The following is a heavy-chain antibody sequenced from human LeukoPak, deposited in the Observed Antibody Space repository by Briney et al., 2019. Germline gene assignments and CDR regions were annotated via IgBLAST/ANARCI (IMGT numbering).Heavy chain of an antibody. V-gene: IGHV1-18*01. Sequence: ASVNVSCEASGYTFTAYGISWVRPAPGQGLEWMGWISGYNGDTKYAQRFEGRVTMTTDTSTTTAFMDLRSLRSDDTAVYFCATSTGGYSDLYFHYWGQGTLVSVSS. D-gene: IGHD3-22*01. CDR1: GYTFTAYG. CDR2: ISGYNGDT. CDR3: ATSTGGYSDLYFHY. J-gene: IGHJ4*02.